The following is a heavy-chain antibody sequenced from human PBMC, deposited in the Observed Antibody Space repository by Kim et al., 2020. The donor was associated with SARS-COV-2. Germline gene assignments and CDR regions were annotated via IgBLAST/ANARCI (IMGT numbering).Heavy chain of an antibody. D-gene: IGHD3-16*02. CDR1: GGSISSYY. Sequence: SETLSLTCTVSGGSISSYYWSWIRQPAGKGLEWIGRIYTSGSTNYNPSLKSRVTMSVDTSKNQFSLKLSSVTAADTAVYYCAEGSAFGGVIGMWTFDYWGQGTLFTVSS. CDR2: IYTSGST. CDR3: AEGSAFGGVIGMWTFDY. J-gene: IGHJ4*02. V-gene: IGHV4-4*07.